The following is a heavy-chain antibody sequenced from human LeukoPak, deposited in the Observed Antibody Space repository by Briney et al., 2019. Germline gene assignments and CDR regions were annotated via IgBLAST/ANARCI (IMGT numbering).Heavy chain of an antibody. V-gene: IGHV3-30*02. CDR1: GFTFSIYG. CDR2: IRYDGSNK. Sequence: PGGSLRFSGAASGFTFSIYGLHWLRQAPGTGLEWVAFIRYDGSNKYYADSVKGRFTISRDNSKNTLYLQMNSLRAEDTAVYYCAKGGPYQLLLDYWGQGTLVTVSS. CDR3: AKGGPYQLLLDY. J-gene: IGHJ4*02. D-gene: IGHD2-2*01.